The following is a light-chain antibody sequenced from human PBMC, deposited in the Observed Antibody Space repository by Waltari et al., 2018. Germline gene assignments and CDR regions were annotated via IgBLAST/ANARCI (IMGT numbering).Light chain of an antibody. CDR2: GAS. J-gene: IGKJ4*01. V-gene: IGKV3-15*01. CDR3: QQYNNWPLT. CDR1: QSVSSN. Sequence: EIVMTQSPATLSVSPGERATLSCRASQSVSSNLAWYQQKPCQAPRLRIYGASTRATGIPARFSGSGSGTEFTLTISSLQSEDFAVYYCQQYNNWPLTFGGGTKVEIK.